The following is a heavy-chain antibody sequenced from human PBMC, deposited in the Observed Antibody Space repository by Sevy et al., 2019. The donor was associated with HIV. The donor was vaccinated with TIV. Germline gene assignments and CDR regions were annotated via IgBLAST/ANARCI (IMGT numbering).Heavy chain of an antibody. D-gene: IGHD3-22*01. V-gene: IGHV1-24*01. CDR3: ATSPDYYDSSRDAFDI. J-gene: IGHJ3*02. CDR2: YDPEDGET. CDR1: GYSVSDLS. Sequence: ASVKVSCKVSGYSVSDLSIHWVRQAPGKGLEWMGGYDPEDGETIYAQKLKGRVTITEDTSTDTAYMELSSLRSEDTAVYYCATSPDYYDSSRDAFDIWGQGTMVTVSS.